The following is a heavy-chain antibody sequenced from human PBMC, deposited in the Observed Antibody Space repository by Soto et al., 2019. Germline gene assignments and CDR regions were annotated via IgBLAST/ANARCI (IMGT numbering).Heavy chain of an antibody. CDR1: GGSISSSSYY. D-gene: IGHD2-2*01. CDR3: ARKVVPAAMQIQGWFDP. V-gene: IGHV4-39*01. CDR2: IYYSGST. J-gene: IGHJ5*02. Sequence: SETLSLTCTVSGGSISSSSYYWGWIRQPPGKGLEWIGSIYYSGSTYYNPSLKSRVTISVDTSKNQFSLKLSSVTAADTAVYYCARKVVPAAMQIQGWFDPWGQGTLVTVSS.